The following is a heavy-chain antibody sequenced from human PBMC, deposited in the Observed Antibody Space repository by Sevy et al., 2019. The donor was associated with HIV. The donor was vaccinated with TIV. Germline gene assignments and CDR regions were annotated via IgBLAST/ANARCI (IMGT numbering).Heavy chain of an antibody. CDR3: APEPYARRGFDY. CDR2: LNPGNGNT. V-gene: IGHV1-3*01. J-gene: IGHJ4*02. CDR1: GYTFNTFT. D-gene: IGHD1-26*01. Sequence: ASVKVSCKASGYTFNTFTIHWLRQAPGQSLMWMGWLNPGNGNTKSAQHFRGRVTITRDTSARTAYLELTGLTSEDTAVYFCAPEPYARRGFDYWGQGTLVTVSS.